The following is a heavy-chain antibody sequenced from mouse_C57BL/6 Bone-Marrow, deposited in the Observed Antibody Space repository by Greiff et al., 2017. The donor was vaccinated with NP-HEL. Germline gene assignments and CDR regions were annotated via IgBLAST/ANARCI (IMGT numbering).Heavy chain of an antibody. J-gene: IGHJ4*01. Sequence: VKVIESGPGLVQPSQSLSISCTVSGFSLTSYGVHWVRQSPGKGLEWLGVIWSGGSSAYNEEFIYRMSISKETSTSQAVYNTISLHADDTAIYYCAREVYYGSSYYAMDYWGQGTSVTVSS. V-gene: IGHV2-2*01. CDR3: AREVYYGSSYYAMDY. CDR1: GFSLTSYG. D-gene: IGHD1-1*01. CDR2: IWSGGSS.